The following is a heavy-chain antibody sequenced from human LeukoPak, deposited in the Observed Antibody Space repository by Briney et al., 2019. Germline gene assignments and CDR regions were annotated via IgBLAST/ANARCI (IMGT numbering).Heavy chain of an antibody. Sequence: GGSLRLSCAASGFTFSSYAMNWVRQAPGKGLEWVSSISSSRSNYIYYADSVKGRFTISRDNAKNSLYLQMNSLRVEDTAVYYCARAPTGCSGGSCYGYWGQGTLVTVSS. J-gene: IGHJ4*02. V-gene: IGHV3-21*01. CDR2: ISSSRSNYI. D-gene: IGHD2-15*01. CDR1: GFTFSSYA. CDR3: ARAPTGCSGGSCYGY.